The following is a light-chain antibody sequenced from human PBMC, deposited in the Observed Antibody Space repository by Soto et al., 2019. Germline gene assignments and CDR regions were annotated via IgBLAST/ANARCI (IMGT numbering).Light chain of an antibody. CDR1: QSISTN. Sequence: EIVLTQSPATLSVSPGEGVTLSCRASQSISTNLAWYQQKPGQAPKLLIYGPSTRATGVPARFSGSGSGTEFTLTISSLHSEDFAIYYCQQYTHWPVWTLGQGTKVDIK. V-gene: IGKV3-15*01. J-gene: IGKJ1*01. CDR2: GPS. CDR3: QQYTHWPVWT.